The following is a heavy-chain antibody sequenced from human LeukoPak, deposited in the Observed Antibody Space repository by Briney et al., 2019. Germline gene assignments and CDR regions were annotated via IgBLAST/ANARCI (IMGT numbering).Heavy chain of an antibody. CDR3: ARVYYDILTGYYFQYYFDY. J-gene: IGHJ4*02. Sequence: SETLSLTCAVYGGSLSGYYWSWIRQPPGKGLKWIGEINHSGSTNYNPSLKSRVTISVDTSKNQFSLKLSSVTAADTAVYYCARVYYDILTGYYFQYYFDYWGQGTLVTVSS. V-gene: IGHV4-34*01. D-gene: IGHD3-9*01. CDR1: GGSLSGYY. CDR2: INHSGST.